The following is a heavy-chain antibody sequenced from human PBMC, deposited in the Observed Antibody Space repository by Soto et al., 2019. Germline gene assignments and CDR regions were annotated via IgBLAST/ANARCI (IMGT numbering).Heavy chain of an antibody. CDR3: ARGRRLAVPAAGRYYYYGMDV. CDR2: INHSGST. Sequence: QVQLQQWGAGLLKPSETLSLTCAVYGGSFSGYYWSWIRQPPGKGLEWIGEINHSGSTNYNPSLKSRVTISVDTSKNQFSLKLSSVTAADTAVYYCARGRRLAVPAAGRYYYYGMDVWGQGTTVTVSS. D-gene: IGHD2-2*01. CDR1: GGSFSGYY. V-gene: IGHV4-34*01. J-gene: IGHJ6*02.